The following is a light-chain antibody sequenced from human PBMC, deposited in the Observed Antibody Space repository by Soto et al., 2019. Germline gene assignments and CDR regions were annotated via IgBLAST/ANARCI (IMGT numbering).Light chain of an antibody. CDR1: QSVRSAY. Sequence: EIVLTQSAGTLSLSPGERATLSCRASQSVRSAYLAWYQQKPGQAPSLLIYDASSRAAGIPDRFSGSGSGTDFTLTISRLEPEDFGVYSCQQYGSSPITFGQGTRLEI. CDR3: QQYGSSPIT. J-gene: IGKJ5*01. CDR2: DAS. V-gene: IGKV3-20*01.